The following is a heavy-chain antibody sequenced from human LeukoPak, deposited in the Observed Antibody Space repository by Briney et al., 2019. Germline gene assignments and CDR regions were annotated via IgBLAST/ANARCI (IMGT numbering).Heavy chain of an antibody. CDR1: GFTFSSYW. D-gene: IGHD3-16*01. CDR3: ARGGGLDV. V-gene: IGHV3-7*03. J-gene: IGHJ6*02. CDR2: IKQDGSQK. Sequence: GGSLRLSCAASGFTFSSYWMSWVRQAPGKGLEWVANIKQDGSQKYYVDSVKGRFSISRDNAKNSLYLQMSNLRAEDTAVYFCARGGGLDVWGQGATVTVSS.